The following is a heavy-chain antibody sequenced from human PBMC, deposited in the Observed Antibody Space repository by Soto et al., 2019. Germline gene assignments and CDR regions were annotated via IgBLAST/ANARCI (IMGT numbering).Heavy chain of an antibody. CDR3: ARGIALAVDAFDI. CDR2: INASNGNT. V-gene: IGHV1-3*01. J-gene: IGHJ3*02. D-gene: IGHD6-19*01. Sequence: ASVKVSCKASGYTFTSYAMHWVRQAPGQRLEWMGWINASNGNTKYSQKFQGRVTITRDASSSTAYMEPSSLRSEDTAVYYCARGIALAVDAFDIWGQGTMVTVSS. CDR1: GYTFTSYA.